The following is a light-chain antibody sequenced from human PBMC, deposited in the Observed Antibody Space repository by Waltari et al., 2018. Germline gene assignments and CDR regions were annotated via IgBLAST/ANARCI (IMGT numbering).Light chain of an antibody. CDR2: EVS. CDR1: SSDVGGYNY. Sequence: QSALTQPPSASGSPGQSVTISCTGTSSDVGGYNYVPWLQQHPAKAPKIMIYEVSKRPSAVPDRFAGSKARNTGSLTVAGLQVEDETVYYCISYADCSKVIFGGGTKRTVL. CDR3: ISYADCSKVI. V-gene: IGLV2-8*01. J-gene: IGLJ2*01.